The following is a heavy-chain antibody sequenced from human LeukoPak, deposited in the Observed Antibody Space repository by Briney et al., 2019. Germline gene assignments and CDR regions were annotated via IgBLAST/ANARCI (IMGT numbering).Heavy chain of an antibody. CDR1: GFTFSNYW. J-gene: IGHJ5*02. D-gene: IGHD3-9*01. Sequence: GGSLRLSCEASGFTFSNYWMHWVPQAPGKGLVWVSRIKSDGSSTNYADSVKGRFTISRDNSKSTLFLQMNSLRVEDTAAYFCARESGRGGYDIGLWGQGTLVTVSS. V-gene: IGHV3-74*01. CDR3: ARESGRGGYDIGL. CDR2: IKSDGSST.